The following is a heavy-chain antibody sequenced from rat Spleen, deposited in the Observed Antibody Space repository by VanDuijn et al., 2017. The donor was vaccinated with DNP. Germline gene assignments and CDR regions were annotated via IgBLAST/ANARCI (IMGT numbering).Heavy chain of an antibody. V-gene: IGHV3-3*01. Sequence: EVLLQESGPGLVKPSQSLSLTCSVTGFSITNNFKWSWIRKFPGNKLEWMGYVTNAGSNDYNPSLKSRISITTDTSKNQFFLQLSSVANEDTATYYCAIQLGVFDYWDQGVMVTVSS. D-gene: IGHD5-1*01. J-gene: IGHJ2*01. CDR2: VTNAGSN. CDR3: AIQLGVFDY. CDR1: GFSITNNFK.